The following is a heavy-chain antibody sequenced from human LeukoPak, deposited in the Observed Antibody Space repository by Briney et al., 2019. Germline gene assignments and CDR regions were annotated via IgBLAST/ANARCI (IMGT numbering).Heavy chain of an antibody. CDR1: LYTLTGYY. V-gene: IGHV1-2*02. Sequence: ASVNVSCKPSLYTLTGYYMHSVRQAPGQGLEWMGWINPNSGGTNSTPKFQGRVTMSRDTSISTAYMEVSRLRSDDTAVYYCERGGRVDTAMAGTDYWGQGTLLTLSS. J-gene: IGHJ4*02. CDR2: INPNSGGT. D-gene: IGHD5-18*01. CDR3: ERGGRVDTAMAGTDY.